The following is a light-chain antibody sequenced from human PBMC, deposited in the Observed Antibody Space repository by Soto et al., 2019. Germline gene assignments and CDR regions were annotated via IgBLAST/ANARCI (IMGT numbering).Light chain of an antibody. CDR3: QQYENLPT. Sequence: DIQLTQSPSSVSASVGDRFVVTCRASQGISTWLAWYQQKAGKGPKLLIYAASSLQSGVPSRFSGSGSGTDFTFTISRLQPEDIATYYCQQYENLPTFGQGTRLEIK. V-gene: IGKV1-12*01. CDR1: QGISTW. J-gene: IGKJ5*01. CDR2: AAS.